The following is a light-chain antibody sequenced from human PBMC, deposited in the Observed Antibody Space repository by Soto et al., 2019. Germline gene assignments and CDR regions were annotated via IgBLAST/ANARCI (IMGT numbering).Light chain of an antibody. V-gene: IGLV2-14*01. CDR3: SSYTSSGTRV. J-gene: IGLJ1*01. Sequence: HSALTQPASVSASPGQSIAISCTGTSSDVGGYNYVSWYQQNPGKAPKLMIYDVSNRPSGVSNRFSGSKSGNTASLTISGLQAEDEADYYCSSYTSSGTRVFGTGTKLTVL. CDR1: SSDVGGYNY. CDR2: DVS.